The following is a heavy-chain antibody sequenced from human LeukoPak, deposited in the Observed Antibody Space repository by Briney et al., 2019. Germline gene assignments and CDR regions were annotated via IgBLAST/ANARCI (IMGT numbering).Heavy chain of an antibody. CDR3: ARLGGEMATVYDAFDI. V-gene: IGHV4-34*01. J-gene: IGHJ3*02. Sequence: PSETLSLTCAVYGGSFSGYYWSWIRQPPGKGLEWIGEINHSESTNYNPSLKSRVTISVDTSKNQFSLKLSSVTAADTAVYYCARLGGEMATVYDAFDIWGQGTMVTVSS. D-gene: IGHD5-24*01. CDR1: GGSFSGYY. CDR2: INHSEST.